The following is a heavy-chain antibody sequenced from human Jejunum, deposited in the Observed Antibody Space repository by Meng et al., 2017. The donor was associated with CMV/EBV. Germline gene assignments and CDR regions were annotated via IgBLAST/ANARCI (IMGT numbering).Heavy chain of an antibody. D-gene: IGHD1/OR15-1a*01. V-gene: IGHV1-2*02. CDR1: GSPFTASP. Sequence: ASGSPFTASPIPWVRLAPGKGLEWMGDINPRTRAGAPPRKFQGRVTMTRDTSIDTAFLEVTNLRPDDTAVYFCAGDLIRTTSGDSWGQGTPVTVSS. CDR3: AGDLIRTTSGDS. CDR2: INPRTRAG. J-gene: IGHJ4*02.